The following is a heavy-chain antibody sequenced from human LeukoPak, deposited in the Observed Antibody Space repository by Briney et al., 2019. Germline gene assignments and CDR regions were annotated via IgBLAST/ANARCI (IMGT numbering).Heavy chain of an antibody. Sequence: ASVKVSCKASGYTPAPYAIHWVRQASGQRLEWLGWINADNGNTKYPQKFQGRVTITRDTSANTVYMDLSRLTSDDSAVYYCATARLRLPDWTGDFWGQGTLVTVSS. CDR1: GYTPAPYA. CDR3: ATARLRLPDWTGDF. V-gene: IGHV1-3*01. D-gene: IGHD3-9*01. CDR2: INADNGNT. J-gene: IGHJ4*02.